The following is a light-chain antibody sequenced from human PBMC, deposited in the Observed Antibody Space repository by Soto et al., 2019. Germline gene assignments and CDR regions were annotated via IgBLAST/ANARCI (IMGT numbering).Light chain of an antibody. V-gene: IGLV2-23*01. J-gene: IGLJ1*01. CDR3: CLYIGATTYV. CDR1: SNDVGRYNQ. Sequence: QSVLTQPASVSGSPGQSITISCTGSSNDVGRYNQVSWYQQHPGKAPKVMIYEGSQRPSGVSNRFSGSTSVNSASLTISGLQADDEADYYCCLYIGATTYVFGTGTKVTVL. CDR2: EGS.